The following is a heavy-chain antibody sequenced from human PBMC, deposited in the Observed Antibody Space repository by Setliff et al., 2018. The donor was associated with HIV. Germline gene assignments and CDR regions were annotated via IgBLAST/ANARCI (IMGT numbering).Heavy chain of an antibody. CDR3: ARRAWESTALHSDWNDVLFFDY. V-gene: IGHV1-18*01. Sequence: PSVKVSCKASGYTFTSYGISWVRQAPGQGLEWMGWISAYNGNTNYAQKLQGRVTMTTDTSTSTAYMELRSLRSDDTAVYYCARRAWESTALHSDWNDVLFFDYWGQGTLVTVSS. D-gene: IGHD1-1*01. CDR2: ISAYNGNT. J-gene: IGHJ4*02. CDR1: GYTFTSYG.